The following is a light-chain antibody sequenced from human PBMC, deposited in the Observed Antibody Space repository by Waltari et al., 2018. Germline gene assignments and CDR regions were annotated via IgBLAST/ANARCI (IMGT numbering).Light chain of an antibody. CDR2: WAS. Sequence: DIVMTQSPDSLAVSLGETATINCKSSQSVLFSSNHNNYLAWYQQKPGQAPKLPIYWASTRESGVPDRFSGSGSGTDFTLTISSLQAEDVAIYYCQQYSSLPLTFGGGTKVEIK. J-gene: IGKJ4*01. CDR3: QQYSSLPLT. CDR1: QSVLFSSNHNNY. V-gene: IGKV4-1*01.